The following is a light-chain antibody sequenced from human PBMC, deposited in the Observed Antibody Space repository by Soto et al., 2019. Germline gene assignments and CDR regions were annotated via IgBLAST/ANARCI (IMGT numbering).Light chain of an antibody. CDR2: DAS. CDR3: QHRSNWPPEIT. V-gene: IGKV3-11*01. Sequence: EVVLTQSPGTLSLSQGESATLSCRASQSISSSYFAWYQQKPGQAPRLLIYDASTRATGIPARFSGSGSGTDFTLTISSLEPEDFAVYYCQHRSNWPPEITFGQGTRLEIK. J-gene: IGKJ5*01. CDR1: QSISSSY.